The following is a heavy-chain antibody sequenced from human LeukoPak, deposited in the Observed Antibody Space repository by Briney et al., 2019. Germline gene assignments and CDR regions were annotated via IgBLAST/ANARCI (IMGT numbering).Heavy chain of an antibody. CDR3: ARDLSRQLWFYY. Sequence: PSQTLSLTCAVSGGSISSGGYSWRWIRQPPGKGLEWIGYIYHSGSTYYNPSLKSRVTISVDRSKNQFSLKLSSVTAADTAVYYCARDLSRQLWFYYWGQGTLVTVSS. J-gene: IGHJ4*02. CDR2: IYHSGST. CDR1: GGSISSGGYS. V-gene: IGHV4-30-2*01. D-gene: IGHD5-18*01.